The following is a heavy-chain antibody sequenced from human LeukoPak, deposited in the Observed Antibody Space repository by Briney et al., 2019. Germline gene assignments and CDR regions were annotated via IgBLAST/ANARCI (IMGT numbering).Heavy chain of an antibody. CDR2: INGDNGNT. V-gene: IGHV1-18*01. CDR1: GYTFNNYG. J-gene: IGHJ4*02. CDR3: AREARYDVLTNYQPYYFDF. D-gene: IGHD3-9*01. Sequence: ASVKVSCKASGYTFNNYGISWVRQAPGQGLEWMGWINGDNGNTNYAQKVQGRVTMTKDTSTSTACMELRSLRSDDTAVYYCAREARYDVLTNYQPYYFDFWGQGTLVSVSS.